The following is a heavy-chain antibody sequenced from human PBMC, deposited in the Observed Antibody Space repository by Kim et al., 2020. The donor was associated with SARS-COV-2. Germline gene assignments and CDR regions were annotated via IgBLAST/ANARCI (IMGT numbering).Heavy chain of an antibody. CDR1: GFTFSSYS. CDR3: ARDSAFF. D-gene: IGHD3-3*02. CDR2: ISSSSSYT. V-gene: IGHV3-21*01. Sequence: GGSLRLSCAASGFTFSSYSMNWVRQAPGKGLEWVSSISSSSSYTYYADSVKGRFTISRDNAKNTLYLQMNSLRAEDTAVYYCARDSAFFWGQGTLVTVSS. J-gene: IGHJ4*02.